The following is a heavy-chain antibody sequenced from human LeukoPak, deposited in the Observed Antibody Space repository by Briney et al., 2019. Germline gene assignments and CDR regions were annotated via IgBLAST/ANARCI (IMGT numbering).Heavy chain of an antibody. Sequence: GGSLRLSCETSGFIFSNCWMTWVRQAPGKGLEWVANIKTDASEKYYADSVKGRFTISRDNFRNTLYLQMNSLRAEDTAVYYCVKSAGKDGYRDSFDMWGQGTVVTVSS. D-gene: IGHD5-24*01. V-gene: IGHV3-7*03. CDR1: GFIFSNCW. CDR2: IKTDASEK. J-gene: IGHJ3*02. CDR3: VKSAGKDGYRDSFDM.